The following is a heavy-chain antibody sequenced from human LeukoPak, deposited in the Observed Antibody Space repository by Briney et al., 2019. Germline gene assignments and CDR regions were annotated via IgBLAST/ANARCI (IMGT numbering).Heavy chain of an antibody. CDR1: GFTFSTYP. CDR2: ISYDDGTNK. J-gene: IGHJ4*02. D-gene: IGHD5-18*01. V-gene: IGHV3-30-3*01. Sequence: GRSLRLSCAASGFTFSTYPMHWVRQAPGKGLEGVAVISYDDGTNKYYADSVKGRFTISRDNSKNTLYLQMNSLRAEDTAVYYCARLNPGYGYFLDATKHDYWGQGTLVTVSS. CDR3: ARLNPGYGYFLDATKHDY.